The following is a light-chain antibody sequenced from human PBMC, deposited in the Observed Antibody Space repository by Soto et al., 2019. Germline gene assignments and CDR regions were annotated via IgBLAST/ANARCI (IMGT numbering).Light chain of an antibody. CDR3: LHYYNYSWT. CDR1: QGIGND. J-gene: IGKJ1*01. Sequence: AGQMTQTPSSLSASVGDRVTISCRASQGIGNDLAWYQQKPGKAPRLLIFAASNLQSGVPSRFSGSGSVTDYTLDITGLQPEDFATYYCLHYYNYSWTFGQGTKVDNK. CDR2: AAS. V-gene: IGKV1-6*01.